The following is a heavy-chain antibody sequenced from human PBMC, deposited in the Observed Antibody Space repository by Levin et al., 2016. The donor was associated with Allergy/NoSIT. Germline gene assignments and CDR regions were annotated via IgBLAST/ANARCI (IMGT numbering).Heavy chain of an antibody. V-gene: IGHV3-21*01. CDR1: GFTFSSYS. CDR2: ISSSSSYI. CDR3: ARRGSSTLLGMDV. Sequence: GESLKISCAASGFTFSSYSMNWVRQAPGKGLEWVSSISSSSSYIYYADSVKGRFTISRDNAKNSLYLQMNSLRAEDTAVYYCARRGSSTLLGMDVWGQGTTVTVSS. D-gene: IGHD6-13*01. J-gene: IGHJ6*02.